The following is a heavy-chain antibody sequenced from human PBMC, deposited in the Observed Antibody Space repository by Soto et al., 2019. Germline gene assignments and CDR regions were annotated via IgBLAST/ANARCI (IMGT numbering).Heavy chain of an antibody. Sequence: SETLSLTCTVSGGSISSYYWSWIRQPPGKGLEWIGYIYHSGSTYYNPSLKSRVSISLDRSKKQFSLKLSSVTAAETAVYYWARGMTTVTTLDDWGQGTLVTVSS. CDR2: IYHSGST. CDR1: GGSISSYY. CDR3: ARGMTTVTTLDD. V-gene: IGHV4-59*12. J-gene: IGHJ4*02. D-gene: IGHD4-17*01.